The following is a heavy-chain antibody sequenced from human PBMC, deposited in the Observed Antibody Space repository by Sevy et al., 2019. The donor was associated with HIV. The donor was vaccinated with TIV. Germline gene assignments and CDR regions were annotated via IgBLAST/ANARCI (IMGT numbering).Heavy chain of an antibody. CDR3: ALDSSGYYHFDY. CDR2: TNPNSGGT. Sequence: ASVKVSCKASGYTITGYYMHWVRQAPGQGLEWMGWTNPNSGGTNYAQKFQGWVTMTRDTSISTAYMELSRLRSDDTAVYDCALDSSGYYHFDYWGQGTLVTVSS. D-gene: IGHD3-22*01. V-gene: IGHV1-2*04. J-gene: IGHJ4*02. CDR1: GYTITGYY.